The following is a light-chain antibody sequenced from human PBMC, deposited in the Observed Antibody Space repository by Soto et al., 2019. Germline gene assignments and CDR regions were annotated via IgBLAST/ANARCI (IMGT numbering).Light chain of an antibody. CDR1: SSDIGANYD. Sequence: QLVLTQPPSVSGAPGQRVTISCTGSSSDIGANYDVHWYQQPPGTAPKLLIYGNNNRPSGVPDRFSGSKSDTSASLAITGLQTEDEADYYCQSYDSSLSAVVFGGGTQLTVL. CDR2: GNN. V-gene: IGLV1-40*01. J-gene: IGLJ2*01. CDR3: QSYDSSLSAVV.